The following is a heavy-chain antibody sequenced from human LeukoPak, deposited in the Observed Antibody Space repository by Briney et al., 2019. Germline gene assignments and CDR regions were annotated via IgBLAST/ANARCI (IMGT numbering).Heavy chain of an antibody. Sequence: ASVKVSCKASGYTFTGYYMHWVRQAPGQGLEWMGWINPNSGGTNYAQKFQGRVTMTRDTSISTAYMELSRLRSDDTAVYYCARVGGGYDSSGGYWGQGTLVTDSS. J-gene: IGHJ4*02. CDR3: ARVGGGYDSSGGY. CDR1: GYTFTGYY. D-gene: IGHD5-12*01. CDR2: INPNSGGT. V-gene: IGHV1-2*02.